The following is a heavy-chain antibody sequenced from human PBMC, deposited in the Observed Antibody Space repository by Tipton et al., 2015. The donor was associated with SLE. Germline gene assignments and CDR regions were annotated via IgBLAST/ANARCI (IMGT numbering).Heavy chain of an antibody. D-gene: IGHD2-15*01. CDR2: INHGGST. Sequence: TLSLTCTVYLYSIGSGFYWDWVRQPAGKGLEWIGEINHGGSTNYNSSLKSRVTISVDTSKSQFSLKLRSVTAADTAMYYCARHVGVAYYYAMDVWGQGTTVVISS. J-gene: IGHJ6*02. V-gene: IGHV4-38-2*02. CDR3: ARHVGVAYYYAMDV. CDR1: LYSIGSGFY.